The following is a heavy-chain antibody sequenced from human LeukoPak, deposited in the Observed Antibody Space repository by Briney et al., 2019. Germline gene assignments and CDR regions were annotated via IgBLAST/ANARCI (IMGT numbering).Heavy chain of an antibody. J-gene: IGHJ5*02. D-gene: IGHD3-16*01. V-gene: IGHV1-69*13. Sequence: SVKVSCKASGGSFSNYAITWVRQAPGQGLEWMGGIVPGFGTVDYAEKFQDRVTITADESTGIAYMELSSLRSEDTAMYYCARWDAHYYEGDNWFDPWGQGTQVTVSS. CDR3: ARWDAHYYEGDNWFDP. CDR1: GGSFSNYA. CDR2: IVPGFGTV.